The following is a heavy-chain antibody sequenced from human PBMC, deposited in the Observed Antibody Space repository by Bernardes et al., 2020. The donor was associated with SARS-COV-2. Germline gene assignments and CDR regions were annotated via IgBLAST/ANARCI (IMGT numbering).Heavy chain of an antibody. D-gene: IGHD6-19*01. CDR3: ASPGRNLRSGFEF. CDR1: GGSITSIGYF. V-gene: IGHV4-39*01. Sequence: SEALSLTCIVSGGSITSIGYFWGWLLQAPGKGLEWIGSNYYSGITYYNPSLQDRATIFVDTSNNQFSLKLTSVTAADTAVYFCASPGRNLRSGFEFWGQGTLVTVSS. CDR2: NYYSGIT. J-gene: IGHJ4*02.